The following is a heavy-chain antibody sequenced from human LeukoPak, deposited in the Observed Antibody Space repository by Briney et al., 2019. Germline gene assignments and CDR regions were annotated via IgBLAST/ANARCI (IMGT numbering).Heavy chain of an antibody. V-gene: IGHV3-30*04. D-gene: IGHD1-26*01. J-gene: IGHJ6*03. CDR1: GFTFSRYA. CDR2: ISYDGSSK. Sequence: GGSLRLSCAASGFTFSRYAMHWVRQAPGKGLEWVAVISYDGSSKYYVDSVKGRFTISRDNSKNTLYLQMNSLRAEDTAVYYCAKGRGWEASYYYYYMDVWGKGTTVTISS. CDR3: AKGRGWEASYYYYYMDV.